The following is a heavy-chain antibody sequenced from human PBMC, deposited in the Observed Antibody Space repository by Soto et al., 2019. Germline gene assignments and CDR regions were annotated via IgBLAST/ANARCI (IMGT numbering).Heavy chain of an antibody. CDR3: ARIAGLDSGSLTHLPYYYYGMDV. CDR1: GYSFTSYW. J-gene: IGHJ6*02. CDR2: IDPSDSYT. D-gene: IGHD6-6*01. Sequence: PGESLKISCKGSGYSFTSYWISWVRQMPGKGLEWMGRIDPSDSYTNYSPSFQGHVTISADKSISTAYLQWSSLKASDTAMYYCARIAGLDSGSLTHLPYYYYGMDVWGQGTTVTVSS. V-gene: IGHV5-10-1*01.